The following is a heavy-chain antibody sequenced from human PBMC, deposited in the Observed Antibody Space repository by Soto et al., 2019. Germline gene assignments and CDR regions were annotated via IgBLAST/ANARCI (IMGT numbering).Heavy chain of an antibody. J-gene: IGHJ4*02. Sequence: QVQLVQSGAEVKKPGASVKVSCKASGYTFTGYGISWVRQAPGQGLEWMGWISAYNGNTNYAQKLQGRVTMTTDTPTSTAYRELRTLRSDDTAVYYCARDRGSYALDYWGQGTLVTVSS. CDR2: ISAYNGNT. CDR3: ARDRGSYALDY. D-gene: IGHD1-26*01. V-gene: IGHV1-18*01. CDR1: GYTFTGYG.